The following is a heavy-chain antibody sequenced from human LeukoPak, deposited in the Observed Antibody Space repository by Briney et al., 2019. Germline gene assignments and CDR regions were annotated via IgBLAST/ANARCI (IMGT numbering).Heavy chain of an antibody. D-gene: IGHD6-6*01. CDR1: GDSFKNYA. J-gene: IGHJ6*03. Sequence: ASVKVSCKASGDSFKNYAFNWVRQAPGQGAEWMGGSIPLFGTVKAAQKFQGRFTITTDESTSTVYMELSSLTSEDTAVYYCARGGRPLGYFYMDVWGKGTTVTVSS. V-gene: IGHV1-69*05. CDR3: ARGGRPLGYFYMDV. CDR2: SIPLFGTV.